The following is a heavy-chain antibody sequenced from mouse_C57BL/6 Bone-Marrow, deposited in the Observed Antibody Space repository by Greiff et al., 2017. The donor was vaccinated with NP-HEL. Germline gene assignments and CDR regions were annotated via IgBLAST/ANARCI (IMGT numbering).Heavy chain of an antibody. D-gene: IGHD1-1*01. Sequence: EVKLVESGGGLVQPGESLKLSCESNEYESPSHDMSWVRKTPEKRLELVAAINSDGGSTYYPDTMESRIIISRDNTKKTLYLQMSSLRSEDTALYYCASITADGFAYWGQGTLVTVSA. V-gene: IGHV5-2*01. CDR2: INSDGGST. CDR3: ASITADGFAY. J-gene: IGHJ3*01. CDR1: EYESPSHD.